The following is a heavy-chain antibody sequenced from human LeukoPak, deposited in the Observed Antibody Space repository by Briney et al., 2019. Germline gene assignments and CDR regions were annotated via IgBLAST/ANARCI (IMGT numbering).Heavy chain of an antibody. J-gene: IGHJ4*02. D-gene: IGHD3-10*01. CDR1: GFTVSSNY. CDR3: ARSGEVRYGSAYYFDY. CDR2: IYSGGST. V-gene: IGHV3-66*01. Sequence: GGSLRLSCAASGFTVSSNYMSWVRQAPGKGLEWVSVIYSGGSTYYADSVKGRFTISRDNSKNTLYLQMNSLRAEDTAVYYCARSGEVRYGSAYYFDYWGQGTLVTVSS.